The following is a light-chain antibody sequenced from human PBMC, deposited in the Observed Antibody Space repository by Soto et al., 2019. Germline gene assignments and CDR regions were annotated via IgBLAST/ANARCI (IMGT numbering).Light chain of an antibody. CDR3: QQSRSSPRT. V-gene: IGKV3-11*01. CDR1: QSVSSY. Sequence: EIVLSQSPAILSLSPGDRATLSCRASQSVSSYLAWYQQKPGQAPRLLIYDATDRATGIPARFSGSGSATHSPLHTRSLQPEDFAVSSSQQSRSSPRTFGQGTQVDI. J-gene: IGKJ1*01. CDR2: DAT.